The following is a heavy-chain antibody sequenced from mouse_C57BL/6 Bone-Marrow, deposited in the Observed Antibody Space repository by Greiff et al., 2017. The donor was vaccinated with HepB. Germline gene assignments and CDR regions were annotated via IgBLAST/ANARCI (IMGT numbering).Heavy chain of an antibody. CDR1: GYTFTSHW. CDR2: IFPGSGST. CDR3: AREDYDSPWFAY. D-gene: IGHD1-1*01. J-gene: IGHJ3*01. V-gene: IGHV1-56*01. Sequence: VQGVESGPELVRPGASVKISCKAPGYTFTSHWMQWVRQRPGQGLEWIGEIFPGSGSTYYNEKFKGKATLTVDTSSSTAYMQLSSMTSEDSAVYFCAREDYDSPWFAYWGQGTLVTVSA.